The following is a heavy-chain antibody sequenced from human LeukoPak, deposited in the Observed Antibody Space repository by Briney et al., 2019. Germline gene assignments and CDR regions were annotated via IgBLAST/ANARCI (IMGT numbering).Heavy chain of an antibody. J-gene: IGHJ4*02. V-gene: IGHV3-7*01. Sequence: GGSLRLSCAASGFTFSSYAMSWVRQAPGKGLEWVANIKQDGSEKYYVDSVKGRFTISRDNAKNSLYLQMNSLRAEDTAVYYCARDSSTRSIWFGELEYYFDYWGQGTLVTVSS. CDR3: ARDSSTRSIWFGELEYYFDY. D-gene: IGHD3-10*01. CDR1: GFTFSSYA. CDR2: IKQDGSEK.